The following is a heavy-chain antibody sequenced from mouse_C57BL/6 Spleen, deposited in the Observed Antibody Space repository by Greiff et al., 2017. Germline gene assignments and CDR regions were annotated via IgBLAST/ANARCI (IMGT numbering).Heavy chain of an antibody. J-gene: IGHJ4*01. CDR1: GFTFSSYT. D-gene: IGHD1-1*01. V-gene: IGHV5-9*01. Sequence: EVKLQESGGGLVKPGGSLKLSCAASGFTFSSYTMSWVRQTPEKRLEWVATISGGGGNTYYPDSVKGRFTISRDNAKNTLYLQMSSLRSEDTALYYCARGYYGAMDYWGQGTSVTVSS. CDR3: ARGYYGAMDY. CDR2: ISGGGGNT.